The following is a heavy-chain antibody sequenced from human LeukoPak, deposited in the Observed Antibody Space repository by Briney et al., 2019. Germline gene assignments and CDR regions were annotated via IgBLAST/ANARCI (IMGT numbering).Heavy chain of an antibody. V-gene: IGHV4-59*01. CDR3: ARVVRYSDYYCYYGMDV. D-gene: IGHD5-12*01. Sequence: SETLSLTCTVSGGSISSYYWGWIRQPPGKGLEWIGYIYYSGSTNYNPSLKSRVTISVDTSKNQFSLKLSSVTAADTAVYYCARVVRYSDYYCYYGMDVWGQGTTVTVSS. CDR2: IYYSGST. J-gene: IGHJ6*02. CDR1: GGSISSYY.